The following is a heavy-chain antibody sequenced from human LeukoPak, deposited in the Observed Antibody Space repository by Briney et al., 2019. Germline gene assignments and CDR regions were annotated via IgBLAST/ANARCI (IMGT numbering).Heavy chain of an antibody. CDR2: ISAYNGNT. CDR3: ARDLLKYQLLTDAFDI. Sequence: ASVKVSCKASGYSFDSYGISRVRQAPGQGLEWMGWISAYNGNTNYAQNLQDRLTMTTDTSTSTAYMELRSLRSDDSAVYYCARDLLKYQLLTDAFDIWGQWTMVTVSS. D-gene: IGHD2-2*01. J-gene: IGHJ3*02. CDR1: GYSFDSYG. V-gene: IGHV1-18*01.